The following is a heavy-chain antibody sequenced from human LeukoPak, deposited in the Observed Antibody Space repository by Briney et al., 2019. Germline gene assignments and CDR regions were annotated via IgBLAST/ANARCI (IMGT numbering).Heavy chain of an antibody. V-gene: IGHV3-74*01. CDR1: GFTFNTYS. J-gene: IGHJ4*02. Sequence: GGSLRLSCAASGFTFNTYSMNWVRQAPGKGLVWVSRINSDGSSTSYADSVKGRFTISRDNAKNTLYLQMNSLRAEDTAVYYCARGGPRGYCSGGSCYLFDYWGQGTLVTVSS. D-gene: IGHD2-15*01. CDR2: INSDGSST. CDR3: ARGGPRGYCSGGSCYLFDY.